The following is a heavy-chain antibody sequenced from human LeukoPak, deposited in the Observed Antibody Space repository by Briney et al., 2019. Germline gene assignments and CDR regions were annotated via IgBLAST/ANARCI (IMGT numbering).Heavy chain of an antibody. J-gene: IGHJ6*02. CDR1: GFTFSSYA. V-gene: IGHV3-30-3*01. CDR2: ISYDGSNK. CDR3: GRAMDV. Sequence: GGSLRLSCVASGFTFSSYAMHWVRQAPGKGLEWVAVISYDGSNKYHADSVKGRFTISRDNSKNTLYLQMNSLRAEDTAVYYCGRAMDVWGQGTTVTVSS.